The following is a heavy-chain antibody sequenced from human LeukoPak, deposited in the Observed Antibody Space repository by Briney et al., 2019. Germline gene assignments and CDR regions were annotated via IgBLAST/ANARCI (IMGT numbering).Heavy chain of an antibody. D-gene: IGHD2-2*01. J-gene: IGHJ4*02. CDR3: ARRYCSSTSCYLDY. CDR1: GGSISSSSYY. CDR2: IYYSGST. Sequence: SETLSLTCTASGGSISSSSYYWGWIRQPPGKGLEWIVSIYYSGSTYYNPSLKSRVTISVDTSKNQFSLKLSSVTAADTAVYYCARRYCSSTSCYLDYWGQGTLVTVST. V-gene: IGHV4-39*01.